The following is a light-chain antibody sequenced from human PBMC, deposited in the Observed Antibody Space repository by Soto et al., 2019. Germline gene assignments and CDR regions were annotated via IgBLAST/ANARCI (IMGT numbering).Light chain of an antibody. CDR2: KAS. CDR3: QHYNSYSEA. V-gene: IGKV1-5*03. CDR1: QTISSW. Sequence: QITQSPSTLSGSVGDRVTITCRASQTISSWLAWYQQKPGKAPKLLIYKASTLKSGVPSRFSGSGSGTEFTLTISSLQPDDFATYYCQHYNSYSEAFGQGAMVDIK. J-gene: IGKJ1*01.